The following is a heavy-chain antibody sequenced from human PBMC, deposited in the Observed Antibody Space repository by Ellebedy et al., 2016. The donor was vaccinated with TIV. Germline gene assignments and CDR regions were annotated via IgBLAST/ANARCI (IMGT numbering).Heavy chain of an antibody. CDR1: RAFVNNYS. CDR2: LFFNGST. Sequence: SETLSLTCTVPRAFVNNYSWTWIRQPPGKGLEWIGHLFFNGSTTYNPSLKTRVTISVETSNNTFSLKMKSVTAGDSAIYYCAREVTASGWVDPWGQGTLVIVSS. V-gene: IGHV4-59*02. D-gene: IGHD2-21*02. J-gene: IGHJ5*02. CDR3: AREVTASGWVDP.